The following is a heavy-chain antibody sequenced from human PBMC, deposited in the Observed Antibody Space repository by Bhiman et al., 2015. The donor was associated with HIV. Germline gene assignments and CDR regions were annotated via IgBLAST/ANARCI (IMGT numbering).Heavy chain of an antibody. CDR1: GFTFSDYY. CDR3: ARDEGRYSGTYCYDY. V-gene: IGHV3-11*04. D-gene: IGHD1-26*01. Sequence: QVQLVESGGGVVQPGRSLRLSCAASGFTFSDYYMSWIRQTPGKGLEWVSYISPSGSTIYYADSLKGRFTISRDNAKNSLYLQMKSLRVEDTAVYYCARDEGRYSGTYCYDYWGQGTLVTVSS. J-gene: IGHJ4*02. CDR2: ISPSGSTI.